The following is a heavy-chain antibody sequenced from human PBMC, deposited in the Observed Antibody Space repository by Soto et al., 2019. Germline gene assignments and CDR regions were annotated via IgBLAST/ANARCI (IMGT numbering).Heavy chain of an antibody. CDR3: ARDRSGSSVFYYYYMDV. D-gene: IGHD6-6*01. CDR1: GGSISSGGYY. CDR2: IYYSGST. Sequence: QVQLQESGPGLVKPSQTLSLTCTVSGGSISSGGYYWSWIRQHPGKGLEWIGYIYYSGSTYYNPSLKSQVTISVDTSKNQFSLKLSSVTAADTAVYYCARDRSGSSVFYYYYMDVWGKGTTVTVSS. J-gene: IGHJ6*03. V-gene: IGHV4-31*01.